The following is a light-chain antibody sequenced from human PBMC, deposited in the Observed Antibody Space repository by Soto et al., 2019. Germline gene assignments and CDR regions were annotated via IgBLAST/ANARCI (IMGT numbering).Light chain of an antibody. V-gene: IGKV3-11*01. J-gene: IGKJ4*01. CDR2: DAS. CDR1: QSVSSY. CDR3: QQRGNWPLT. Sequence: EIVLTQSPATLSLSPGERATLSCRASQSVSSYLAWYQQKPGQPPRLLIYDASTRATGIPARFSGSGSGTEFTLTISSLDPEDFAVYYCQQRGNWPLTFGGGTKVEI.